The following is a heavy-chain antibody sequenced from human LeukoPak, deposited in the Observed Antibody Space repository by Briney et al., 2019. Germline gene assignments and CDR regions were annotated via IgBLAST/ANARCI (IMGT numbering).Heavy chain of an antibody. CDR3: ARHPAGYSSSWVPYWYFDL. CDR1: GGSISSSSYY. J-gene: IGHJ2*01. Sequence: KPSETLSLTCTVSGGSISSSSYYWGWIRQPPGKGLEWIGTIYYSGSTYYNPSLKSRVTISVDTSKNQFSLKLSSVTAADTAAYYCARHPAGYSSSWVPYWYFDLWGRGTLVTVSS. V-gene: IGHV4-39*01. CDR2: IYYSGST. D-gene: IGHD6-13*01.